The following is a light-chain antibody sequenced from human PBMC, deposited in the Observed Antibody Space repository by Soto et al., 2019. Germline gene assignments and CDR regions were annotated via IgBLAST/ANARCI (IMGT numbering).Light chain of an antibody. CDR2: SAT. J-gene: IGKJ1*01. Sequence: DIQVTQSPSFVSASVGDRITITCRASQGISNWLAWYQQHPGKAPKLLIYSATRLHSGVPPRFSGSGSGTEVTLTISGLQPEDFATYYCQQADSFARFGQGTKMDMK. V-gene: IGKV1-12*01. CDR3: QQADSFAR. CDR1: QGISNW.